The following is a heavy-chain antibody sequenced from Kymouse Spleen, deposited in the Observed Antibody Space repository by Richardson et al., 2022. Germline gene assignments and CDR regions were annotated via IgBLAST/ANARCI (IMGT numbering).Heavy chain of an antibody. V-gene: IGHV3-53*01. CDR3: ARGYNWNYLGWFDP. D-gene: IGHD1-7*01. CDR1: GFTVSSNY. J-gene: IGHJ5*02. Sequence: EVQLVESGGGLIQPGGSLRLSCAASGFTVSSNYMSWVRQAPGKGLEWVSVIYSGGSTYYADSVKGRFTISRDNSKNTLYLQMNSLRAEDTAVYYCARGYNWNYLGWFDPWGQGTLVTVSS. CDR2: IYSGGST.